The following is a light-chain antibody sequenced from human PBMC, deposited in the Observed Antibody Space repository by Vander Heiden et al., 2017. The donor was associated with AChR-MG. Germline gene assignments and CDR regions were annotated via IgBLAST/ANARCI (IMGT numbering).Light chain of an antibody. CDR1: QRISNY. V-gene: IGKV1-39*01. CDR3: QQSHSTPPT. J-gene: IGKJ2*01. Sequence: DIQMTQSPSSLSASVADRVTITCRASQRISNYLNWYQQKPGNAPKLLIYAASSLQSGVPSRFSGSGSGTDFTLTISSLQPEDFATYYCQQSHSTPPTFGQGTKLEI. CDR2: AAS.